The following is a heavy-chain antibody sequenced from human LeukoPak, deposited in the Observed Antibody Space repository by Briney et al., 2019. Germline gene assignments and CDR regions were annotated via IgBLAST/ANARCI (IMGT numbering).Heavy chain of an antibody. D-gene: IGHD3-10*01. CDR1: GFTFSSFA. CDR2: ISYDGSNK. V-gene: IGHV3-30*04. CDR3: ARDGAYGSGSYSAFDI. Sequence: PGGSLRLSCAASGFTFSSFAMHWVRQAPGKGLEWVAVISYDGSNKYYADSVKGRFTNPRDNSKNTLYLQMNSLKAEDTAVYYCARDGAYGSGSYSAFDIWGQGTMVTVSS. J-gene: IGHJ3*02.